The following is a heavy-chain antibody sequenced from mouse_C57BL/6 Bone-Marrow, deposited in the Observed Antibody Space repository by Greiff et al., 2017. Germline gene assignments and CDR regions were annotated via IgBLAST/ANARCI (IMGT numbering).Heavy chain of an antibody. J-gene: IGHJ2*01. Sequence: VQLQESGAELVKPGASVKMSCKASGYTFTSYWITWVKQRPGQGLEWIGDIYPGSGSTNYNEKFKSKATLTVDTSSSTAYMKLSSLTSEDSAVYYCARDYYIDYWGQGTTLTVSS. CDR3: ARDYYIDY. CDR2: IYPGSGST. CDR1: GYTFTSYW. V-gene: IGHV1-55*01.